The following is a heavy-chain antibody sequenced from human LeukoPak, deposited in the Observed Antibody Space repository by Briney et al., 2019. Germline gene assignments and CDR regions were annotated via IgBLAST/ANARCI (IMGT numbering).Heavy chain of an antibody. CDR2: ISSSGSYI. J-gene: IGHJ4*02. V-gene: IGHV3-21*01. D-gene: IGHD2-2*02. CDR1: GFTFSTYI. CDR3: ARAYCSSASCYTFDY. Sequence: PGGSLRLSCAASGFTFSTYIMNWVRQAPGKGLEWVSSISSSGSYIYYEDSVKGRFTISRDNAKNSLYLQMNSLRAEDTAVYYCARAYCSSASCYTFDYWGQGTLVTVSS.